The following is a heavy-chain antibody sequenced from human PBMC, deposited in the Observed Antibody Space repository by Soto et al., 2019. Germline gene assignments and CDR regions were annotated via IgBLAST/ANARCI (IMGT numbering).Heavy chain of an antibody. Sequence: EVQLVESGGGLVQPGGSLRLSCTASGFTFSSYWMHWVRQAPGEGLVWVSHISSDGSSTTYADSVKGRFTTSRDNANNTLFLQRNSLRAEDTAVYYCARVYYADASYDCWGQGTLVTVSS. V-gene: IGHV3-74*01. CDR3: ARVYYADASYDC. D-gene: IGHD3-3*01. J-gene: IGHJ4*02. CDR2: ISSDGSST. CDR1: GFTFSSYW.